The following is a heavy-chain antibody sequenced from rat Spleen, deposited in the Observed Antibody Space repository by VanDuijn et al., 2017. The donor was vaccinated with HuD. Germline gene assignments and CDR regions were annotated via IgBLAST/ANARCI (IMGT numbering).Heavy chain of an antibody. Sequence: EVQLVESGGGLVQPGRSLKLSCAASGFTFSNYYMAWVRQAPKKGLEWVATISTSGSRTYYPDSVKGRFTISRDNAKSSLYLKMNSLKSEDTATYYCARGPATEAFYWGQGVMVTVSS. J-gene: IGHJ2*01. CDR3: ARGPATEAFY. CDR2: ISTSGSRT. V-gene: IGHV5-25*01. D-gene: IGHD1-11*01. CDR1: GFTFSNYY.